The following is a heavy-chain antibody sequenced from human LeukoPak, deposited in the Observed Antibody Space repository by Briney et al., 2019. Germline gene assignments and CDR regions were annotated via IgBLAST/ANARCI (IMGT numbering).Heavy chain of an antibody. J-gene: IGHJ4*02. D-gene: IGHD3-16*01. CDR3: AKDRRVTTSGFHFDY. V-gene: IGHV3-23*01. CDR2: ISGSGGST. Sequence: GGSLRLSCAASGFTFSSYAMSWVRQAPGKGLEWVSAISGSGGSTYYADSVKGRFTISRDNSKNTLYLQMNSLRAEDTAVYYCAKDRRVTTSGFHFDYWGQGTLVTVSS. CDR1: GFTFSSYA.